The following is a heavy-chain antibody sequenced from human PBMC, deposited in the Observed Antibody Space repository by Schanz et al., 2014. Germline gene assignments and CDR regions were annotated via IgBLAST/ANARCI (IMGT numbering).Heavy chain of an antibody. Sequence: EVQLLESGGGLVQPGGSLRLSCLASGFAFSSYGMNWLRQAPGKGLEWVSVIGVDGTTTYYADSVKGRFTISRDNSKNTLYLQNNSRRSEDTAVYYGEKYRGYFRVSGSYRELEYWGQGTLVTVSS. J-gene: IGHJ4*02. CDR2: IGVDGTTT. CDR3: EKYRGYFRVSGSYRELEY. V-gene: IGHV3-23*01. D-gene: IGHD3-10*01. CDR1: GFAFSSYG.